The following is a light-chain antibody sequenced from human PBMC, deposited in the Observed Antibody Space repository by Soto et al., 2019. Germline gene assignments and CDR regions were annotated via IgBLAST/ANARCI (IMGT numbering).Light chain of an antibody. J-gene: IGLJ1*01. CDR3: SSYTKTSTLYV. V-gene: IGLV2-14*01. CDR2: DVS. CDR1: SSDVGGYNY. Sequence: QSALTQPASVSASPGQSITIYCTGTSSDVGGYNYVSWYQQQPGKAPKLMIYDVSNRPSGVSNRFSASKSGNTASLTISGLQAEDEADYYCSSYTKTSTLYVFGIGTKVTVL.